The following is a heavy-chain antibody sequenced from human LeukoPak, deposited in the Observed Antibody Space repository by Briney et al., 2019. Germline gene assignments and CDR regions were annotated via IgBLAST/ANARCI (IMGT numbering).Heavy chain of an antibody. CDR3: AADPVGITMVRVGDGMDV. V-gene: IGHV1-58*01. J-gene: IGHJ6*02. CDR1: GFTFTSFA. CDR2: IVVGSGNT. D-gene: IGHD3-10*01. Sequence: SVKVSCKASGFTFTSFAVQWVRQARGHRLEWIGWIVVGSGNTNYAQKFQERVTITRDMSTSTAYMELSSLRSEDTAVYYCAADPVGITMVRVGDGMDVWGQGTTVTVSS.